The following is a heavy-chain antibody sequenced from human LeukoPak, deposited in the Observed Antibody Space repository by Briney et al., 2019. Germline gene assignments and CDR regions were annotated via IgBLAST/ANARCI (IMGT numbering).Heavy chain of an antibody. V-gene: IGHV1-69*13. CDR1: GGTFSSYA. CDR2: IIPIFGTA. CDR3: ARDRAPLTTTAVGFDP. Sequence: GASVKVSCKASGGTFSSYAISWVRQAPGQGLEWMGGIIPIFGTANYAQKFQGRVTITADESTSTAYMELNNLRSEDTAVYYCARDRAPLTTTAVGFDPWGQGSPVTVSS. D-gene: IGHD4/OR15-4a*01. J-gene: IGHJ5*02.